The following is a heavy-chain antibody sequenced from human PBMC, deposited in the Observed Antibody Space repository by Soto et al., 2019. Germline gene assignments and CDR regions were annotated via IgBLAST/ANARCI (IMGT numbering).Heavy chain of an antibody. CDR2: ISGSGGST. J-gene: IGHJ5*02. CDR3: AKDTFPRVGAAGHGWFDP. V-gene: IGHV3-23*01. Sequence: PGGSLRLSCAASGFTFSSYAMSWVRQAPGKGLEWVSAISGSGGSTYYADSVKGRFTISRDNSKNTLYLQMNSLRAEDTAVYYCAKDTFPRVGAAGHGWFDPWGQGTLVTVSS. CDR1: GFTFSSYA. D-gene: IGHD6-13*01.